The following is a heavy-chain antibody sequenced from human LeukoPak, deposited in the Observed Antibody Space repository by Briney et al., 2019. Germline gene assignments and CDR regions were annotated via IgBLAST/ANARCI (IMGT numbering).Heavy chain of an antibody. CDR3: ARGREAIPYYYYMDV. V-gene: IGHV1-69*05. Sequence: ASVKVSCKASGGTFSSYAISWVRQAPGQGLEWMGGIIPIFGTSNYAQKFQGRVTITTDESTSTAYMELSSLRSEDTAVYYCARGREAIPYYYYMDVWGKGTTVTVSS. D-gene: IGHD2-21*01. CDR1: GGTFSSYA. J-gene: IGHJ6*03. CDR2: IIPIFGTS.